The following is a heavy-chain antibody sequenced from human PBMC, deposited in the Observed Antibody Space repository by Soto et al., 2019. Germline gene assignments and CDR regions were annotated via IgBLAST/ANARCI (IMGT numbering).Heavy chain of an antibody. Sequence: SETLSLTCTVSGGSISSYYWSWIRQPPGKGLEWIGYIYYSGSTNYNPSLKSRVTISVDTSKNQFSLKLSSVTAADTAVYYCARGPGRTGTSIWGQGTMVTVSS. CDR3: ARGPGRTGTSI. CDR1: GGSISSYY. V-gene: IGHV4-59*01. CDR2: IYYSGST. D-gene: IGHD1-1*01. J-gene: IGHJ3*02.